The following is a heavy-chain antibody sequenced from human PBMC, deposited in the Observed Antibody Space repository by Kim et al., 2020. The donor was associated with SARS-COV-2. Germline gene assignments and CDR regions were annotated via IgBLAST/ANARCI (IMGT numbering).Heavy chain of an antibody. Sequence: GSLRLSCAASGFTFSSYGMHWVRQAPGKGLEWVAVIWYDGSNKYYADSVKGRFTISRDNSKNTLYLQMNSLRAEDTAVYYCARGTGDILTGYYSTYYYYGMDVWGQGTTVTVSS. V-gene: IGHV3-33*01. D-gene: IGHD3-9*01. J-gene: IGHJ6*02. CDR1: GFTFSSYG. CDR2: IWYDGSNK. CDR3: ARGTGDILTGYYSTYYYYGMDV.